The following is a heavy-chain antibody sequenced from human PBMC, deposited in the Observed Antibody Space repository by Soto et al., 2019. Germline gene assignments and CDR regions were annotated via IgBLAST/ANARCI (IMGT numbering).Heavy chain of an antibody. CDR3: AKGVNYDILTGYPTSPYYYYGMDV. J-gene: IGHJ6*02. CDR2: ISGSGGST. Sequence: GGSMRLPCAASGFTFSSYAMSWVRQAPGKGLEWVSAISGSGGSTYYADSVKGRFTISRDNSKNTLYLQMNSLRAEDTAVYYCAKGVNYDILTGYPTSPYYYYGMDVWGQGTTVTVSS. D-gene: IGHD3-9*01. CDR1: GFTFSSYA. V-gene: IGHV3-23*01.